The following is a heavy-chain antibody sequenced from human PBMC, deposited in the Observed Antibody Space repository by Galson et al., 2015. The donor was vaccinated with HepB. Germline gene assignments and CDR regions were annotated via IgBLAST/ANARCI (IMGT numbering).Heavy chain of an antibody. J-gene: IGHJ4*02. D-gene: IGHD3-10*01. CDR2: ISYDGSNK. V-gene: IGHV3-30-3*01. CDR3: ASIYGSGSYYLDY. Sequence: SLRLSCAASGFTFSSYAMHWVRQAPGKGLEWVAVISYDGSNKYYADSVKGRFTISRDNSKNTLYLQMNSLRAEDTAVYYCASIYGSGSYYLDYWGQGTLVTVSS. CDR1: GFTFSSYA.